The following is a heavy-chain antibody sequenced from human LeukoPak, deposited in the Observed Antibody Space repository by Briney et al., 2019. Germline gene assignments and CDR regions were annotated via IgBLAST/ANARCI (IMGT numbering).Heavy chain of an antibody. CDR2: ISSSSSYI. J-gene: IGHJ5*02. V-gene: IGHV3-21*01. CDR3: ARGRSNYDFWSGYYAWFDH. Sequence: PGGSLRLSCAASGFTFSSYSMNWVRQAPGKGLEWVSSISSSSSYIYYADSVKGRFTISRDNAKNSLYLQMNSLRAEDTAVYYCARGRSNYDFWSGYYAWFDHWGQGTLVTVSS. CDR1: GFTFSSYS. D-gene: IGHD3-3*01.